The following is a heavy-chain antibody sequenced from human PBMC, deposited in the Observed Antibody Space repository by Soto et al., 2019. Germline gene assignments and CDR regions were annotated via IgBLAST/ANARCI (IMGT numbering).Heavy chain of an antibody. D-gene: IGHD3-22*01. CDR1: GYTFTSYG. V-gene: IGHV1-18*01. Sequence: ASVKVSCKASGYTFTSYGISWVGQAPGRGLEWMGWISAYNGNTNYAQKLQGRVTMTTDTSTSTAYMELRSLRSDGTAVYYCARDHPYYYDLNWFDPWGQRTLVTVS. J-gene: IGHJ5*02. CDR3: ARDHPYYYDLNWFDP. CDR2: ISAYNGNT.